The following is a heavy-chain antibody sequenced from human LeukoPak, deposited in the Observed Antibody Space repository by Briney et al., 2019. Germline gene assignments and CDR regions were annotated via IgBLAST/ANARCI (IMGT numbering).Heavy chain of an antibody. D-gene: IGHD5-24*01. CDR1: GYTFTGYY. CDR3: ARDSVGGYNMYYFDY. J-gene: IGHJ4*02. Sequence: ASVTVSCKASGYTFTGYYIHWVRQAPGQGLEWMGWINPNSGGTNYAQKFQGRVTMTRDTSISTAYMELSRLRADDTAVYYCARDSVGGYNMYYFDYWGQGTLVTVCS. CDR2: INPNSGGT. V-gene: IGHV1-2*02.